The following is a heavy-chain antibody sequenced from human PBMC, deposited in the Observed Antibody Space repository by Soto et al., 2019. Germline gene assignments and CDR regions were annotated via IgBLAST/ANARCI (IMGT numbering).Heavy chain of an antibody. CDR1: GFTFDDYA. V-gene: IGHV3-9*01. D-gene: IGHD6-19*01. Sequence: GGSLRLSCAASGFTFDDYAMHWVRQAPGKGLEWVSGISWNSGSIGYADSVKGRFTISRDNAKNSLYLQMNSLRAEDTALYYCAKDIPMRSTGWYGGFDYWGQGTLVTVSS. CDR2: ISWNSGSI. J-gene: IGHJ4*02. CDR3: AKDIPMRSTGWYGGFDY.